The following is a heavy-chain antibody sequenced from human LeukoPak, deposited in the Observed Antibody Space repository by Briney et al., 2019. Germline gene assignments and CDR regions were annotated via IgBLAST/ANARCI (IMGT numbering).Heavy chain of an antibody. CDR3: ASRVWANSSSWYDAAFDI. Sequence: ASVKVSCKASGYTFTGYYMHWVRQAPGQGLEWMGWINPNSGGTNYAQKFQGWVTMTRDTSISTAYMELSRLRSDDTAVYYCASRVWANSSSWYDAAFDIWGQGTMVTVSS. J-gene: IGHJ3*02. CDR2: INPNSGGT. CDR1: GYTFTGYY. V-gene: IGHV1-2*04. D-gene: IGHD6-13*01.